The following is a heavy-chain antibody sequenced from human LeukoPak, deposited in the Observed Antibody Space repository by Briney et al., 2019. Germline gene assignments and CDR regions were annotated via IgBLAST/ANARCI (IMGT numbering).Heavy chain of an antibody. CDR1: GYTFTSYD. CDR3: ARVGIAAALPDY. D-gene: IGHD6-13*01. V-gene: IGHV1-8*01. Sequence: ASVKVSCKASGYTFTSYDINWVRQATGQGLEWMGWMNPNSGNTGYAQKFQGRVTMTRNTSISTAYMELSSLRSEGTAVYYCARVGIAAALPDYWGQGTLVTVSS. CDR2: MNPNSGNT. J-gene: IGHJ4*02.